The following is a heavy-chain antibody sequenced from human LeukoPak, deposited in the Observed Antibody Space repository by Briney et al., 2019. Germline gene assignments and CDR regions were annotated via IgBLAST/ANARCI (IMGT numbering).Heavy chain of an antibody. CDR2: ISSSSSTI. CDR1: GFTFSSYS. D-gene: IGHD3-22*01. J-gene: IGHJ3*02. CDR3: ATTNLPVVSALPDAFDI. V-gene: IGHV3-48*01. Sequence: GGSLRLSCAAPGFTFSSYSMNWVRQAPGKGLEWVSYISSSSSTIYYADSVKGRFTISRDNARNSLYLQMNSLRAEDTAVYYCATTNLPVVSALPDAFDIWGQGTMVTVSS.